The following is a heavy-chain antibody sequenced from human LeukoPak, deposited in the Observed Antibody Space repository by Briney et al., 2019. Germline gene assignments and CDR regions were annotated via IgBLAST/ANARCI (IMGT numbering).Heavy chain of an antibody. CDR3: AAGTDSSGWLN. CDR1: GFTFTSSA. J-gene: IGHJ4*02. CDR2: IVVGSGNT. Sequence: GASVKVSCKASGFTFTSSAVQWVRQARGQRLEWIGWIVVGSGNTNYAQKFQERVSITRDMSTSTAYMELSSLRSEDTAVYYCAAGTDSSGWLNWGQGTLVTVSS. V-gene: IGHV1-58*01. D-gene: IGHD6-19*01.